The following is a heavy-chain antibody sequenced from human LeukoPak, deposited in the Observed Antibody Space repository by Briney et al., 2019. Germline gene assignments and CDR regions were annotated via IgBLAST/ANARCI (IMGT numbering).Heavy chain of an antibody. V-gene: IGHV3-33*01. CDR2: IWYDGSNK. Sequence: GGSLRLSCAASGFTFSSYGMHWVRQAPGKGLEWVAVIWYDGSNKYYADSVKGRFTISRDNSKNTLYLQMNSLRAEDTAVYYCARDGVRYYDSSGHFDYWGQGTLVTVSS. CDR3: ARDGVRYYDSSGHFDY. J-gene: IGHJ4*02. D-gene: IGHD3-22*01. CDR1: GFTFSSYG.